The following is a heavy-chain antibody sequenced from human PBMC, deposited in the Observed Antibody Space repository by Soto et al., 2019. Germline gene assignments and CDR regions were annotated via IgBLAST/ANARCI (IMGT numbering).Heavy chain of an antibody. CDR2: IYYSGST. D-gene: IGHD3-3*01. Sequence: SETLSLTCTFSGGSISSSSYYWGWIRQPPGKGLEWIGSIYYSGSTYYNPSLKSRVTISVDTSKNQFSLKLSSVTAADTAVYYCAVREYYDFWSGYPKRVRFDYWGQGTLVTVSS. CDR3: AVREYYDFWSGYPKRVRFDY. J-gene: IGHJ4*02. V-gene: IGHV4-39*01. CDR1: GGSISSSSYY.